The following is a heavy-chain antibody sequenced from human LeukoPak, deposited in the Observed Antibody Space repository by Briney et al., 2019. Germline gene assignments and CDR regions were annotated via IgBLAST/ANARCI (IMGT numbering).Heavy chain of an antibody. J-gene: IGHJ6*02. CDR1: AITFSTYA. CDR3: ARGAYSSGWYRYGMDV. D-gene: IGHD6-19*01. V-gene: IGHV3-23*01. Sequence: GGSLRLSCAASAITFSTYAMSWVRQAPGKGLECVSVISGGAGSTYYADSVKGRFTISRDNSKNTLYLQMNSLRAEDTAVYYCARGAYSSGWYRYGMDVWGQGTTVTVSS. CDR2: ISGGAGST.